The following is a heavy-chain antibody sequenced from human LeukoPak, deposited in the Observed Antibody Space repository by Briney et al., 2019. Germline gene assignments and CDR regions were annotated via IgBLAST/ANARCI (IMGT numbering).Heavy chain of an antibody. J-gene: IGHJ6*03. V-gene: IGHV3-23*01. CDR1: GFTFSSYA. CDR2: ISGSGGST. D-gene: IGHD4-23*01. CDR3: AKKAGGKGGYYYYYYMDV. Sequence: PGGSLRLSCAASGFTFSSYAMSWVRQAPGKGLEWVSAISGSGGSTYYADSVKGRFTISRDNSKNTLYLQMNSLRAEDTAVYYRAKKAGGKGGYYYYYYMDVWGKGTTVTVSS.